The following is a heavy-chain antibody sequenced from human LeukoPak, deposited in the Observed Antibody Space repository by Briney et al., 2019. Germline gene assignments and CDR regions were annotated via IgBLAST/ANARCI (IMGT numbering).Heavy chain of an antibody. CDR3: ARGSIGRLPVLGY. D-gene: IGHD4-11*01. CDR2: IYYSGST. V-gene: IGHV4-30-4*01. Sequence: SQTLSLTCTVSGVSISSGDYYWSWIRQPPGKGLEWIGYIYYSGSTYYNPSLKSRVTISVDTSKNQFSLKLSSVTAADTAVYYCARGSIGRLPVLGYWGQGTLVTVSS. J-gene: IGHJ4*02. CDR1: GVSISSGDYY.